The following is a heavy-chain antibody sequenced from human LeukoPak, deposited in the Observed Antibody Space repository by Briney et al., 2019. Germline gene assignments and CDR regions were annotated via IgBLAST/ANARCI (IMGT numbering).Heavy chain of an antibody. CDR1: GFTSSDYN. CDR3: ARVVGAPLYYFDS. D-gene: IGHD1-26*01. Sequence: GGSLRLSCAASGFTSSDYNMHWVRQAPGKGLEWVAVMSYDGSSQHYADPVKGRFTISRDNSKNTLFLQMNSLRAEDTALYYCARVVGAPLYYFDSWGQGTLVTVSS. CDR2: MSYDGSSQ. V-gene: IGHV3-30-3*01. J-gene: IGHJ4*02.